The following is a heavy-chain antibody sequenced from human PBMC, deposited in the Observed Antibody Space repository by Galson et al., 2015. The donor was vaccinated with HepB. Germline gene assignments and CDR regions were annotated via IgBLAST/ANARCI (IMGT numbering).Heavy chain of an antibody. CDR1: GDSVSSNSGT. Sequence: CAISGDSVSSNSGTWNWIRQSPARGLEWLGRTYYRSTWFYDYAVSMKSRITINPDTSKNLFSLQLTSVTPDDTAVYYCASFYYANGGDSTAYWGQGTLDTVSS. CDR2: TYYRSTWFY. J-gene: IGHJ4*02. CDR3: ASFYYANGGDSTAY. V-gene: IGHV6-1*01. D-gene: IGHD3-22*01.